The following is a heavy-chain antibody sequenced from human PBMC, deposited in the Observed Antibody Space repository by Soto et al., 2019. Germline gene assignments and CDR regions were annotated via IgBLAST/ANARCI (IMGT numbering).Heavy chain of an antibody. D-gene: IGHD2-2*01. J-gene: IGHJ4*02. V-gene: IGHV4-31*03. CDR1: GGSISSGGYY. CDR3: ARGRSSTSPYPIGY. CDR2: IYSSGST. Sequence: QVQLQESGPGLVKPSRTLSLTCTVSGGSISSGGYYWSWIRQHPGKGLEWIGYIYSSGSTYYNPSPKSRVTISVDTSKNQFSLNLSSVTAADTGVYYCARGRSSTSPYPIGYWGQGTLVTFSS.